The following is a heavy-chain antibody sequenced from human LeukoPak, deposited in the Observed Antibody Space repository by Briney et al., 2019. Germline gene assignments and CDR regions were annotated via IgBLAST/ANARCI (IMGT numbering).Heavy chain of an antibody. V-gene: IGHV3-30*14. CDR3: AREDRYYYYMDV. J-gene: IGHJ6*03. Sequence: GGSLRLSCAASGFTFSSYAMHWVRQAPGKGLEWVAVISYDGSNKYYADSVKGRFTISRDNSKNTLYLQMNSLRAEDTAVYYCAREDRYYYYMDVWGKGTTVTISS. CDR2: ISYDGSNK. D-gene: IGHD1-14*01. CDR1: GFTFSSYA.